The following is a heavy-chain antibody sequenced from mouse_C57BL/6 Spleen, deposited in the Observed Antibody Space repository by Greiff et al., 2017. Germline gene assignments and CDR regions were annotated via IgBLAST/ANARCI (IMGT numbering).Heavy chain of an antibody. Sequence: VQLKQSGAELVKPGASVKLSCTASGFNIKDYYMPWVKQRTEQGLEWIGRIDPEDGETKYAPKFQGKATITADTSSNTAYLQLSSLTSEDTAVYYCAPLYDYDGWFAYWGQGTLVTVSA. CDR1: GFNIKDYY. CDR3: APLYDYDGWFAY. D-gene: IGHD2-4*01. J-gene: IGHJ3*01. CDR2: IDPEDGET. V-gene: IGHV14-2*01.